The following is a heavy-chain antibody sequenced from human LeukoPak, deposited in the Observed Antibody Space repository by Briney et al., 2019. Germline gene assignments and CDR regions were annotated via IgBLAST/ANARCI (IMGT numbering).Heavy chain of an antibody. J-gene: IGHJ4*02. CDR2: ISYDGSNK. D-gene: IGHD3-22*01. Sequence: GRSLRLTCAASGFTFSSYAMHWVRQAPGKGLEWVAVISYDGSNKYYADSVKGRFTISRDNSKNTLYLQMNSLRAEDTAVYYCARDIYGDYDSSGYCAYWGQGTLVTVSS. CDR3: ARDIYGDYDSSGYCAY. CDR1: GFTFSSYA. V-gene: IGHV3-30-3*01.